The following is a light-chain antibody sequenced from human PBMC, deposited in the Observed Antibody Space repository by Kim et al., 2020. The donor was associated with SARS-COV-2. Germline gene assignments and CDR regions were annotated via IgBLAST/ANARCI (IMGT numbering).Light chain of an antibody. CDR2: NDS. Sequence: SVSPEPTARITRSGALLANAYARWFQQKPGPAPLLLFYNDSQRPSVLPERFSGSASGTTVTLTISGAQVDDAADYYCYSAADSEGVFGGGTQLTVL. V-gene: IGLV3-27*01. CDR1: LLANAY. CDR3: YSAADSEGV. J-gene: IGLJ3*02.